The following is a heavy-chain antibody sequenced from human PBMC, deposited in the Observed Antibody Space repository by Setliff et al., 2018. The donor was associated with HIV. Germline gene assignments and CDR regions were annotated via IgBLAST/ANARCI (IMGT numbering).Heavy chain of an antibody. CDR3: ARAPPGIQNDAFDV. CDR1: GDSISRRIYY. J-gene: IGHJ3*01. Sequence: SETLSLTCTVSGDSISRRIYYWGWIRQPPGKGLEWIGNFYYSGSSHYNPSLKSRVTISVDTSKNQFSLKLISVSAADTAVYYCARAPPGIQNDAFDVWGQGTMVTVSS. V-gene: IGHV4-39*01. CDR2: FYYSGSS.